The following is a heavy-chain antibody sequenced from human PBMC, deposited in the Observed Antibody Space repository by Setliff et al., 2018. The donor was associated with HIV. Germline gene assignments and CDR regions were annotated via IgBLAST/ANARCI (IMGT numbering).Heavy chain of an antibody. Sequence: KPSETLSLTCAVYGGSFSAYHWSWIRQHPGKGLEWIGYIYYSGSTYYNPSLKSRVTISIDMSKNQFSLRLSSVTAADTAVYYCARENYGSGSLGVFDPWGQGTLVTVSS. V-gene: IGHV4-34*01. CDR1: GGSFSAYH. D-gene: IGHD3-10*01. CDR2: IYYSGST. J-gene: IGHJ5*02. CDR3: ARENYGSGSLGVFDP.